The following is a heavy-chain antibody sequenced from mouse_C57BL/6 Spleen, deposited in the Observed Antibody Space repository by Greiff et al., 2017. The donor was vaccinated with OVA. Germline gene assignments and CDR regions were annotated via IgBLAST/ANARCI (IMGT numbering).Heavy chain of an antibody. CDR1: GFSLTSYA. CDR2: LWTGGGT. D-gene: IGHD2-1*01. V-gene: IGHV2-9-1*01. CDR3: ARDSYYGNYVSYAMDY. J-gene: IGHJ4*01. Sequence: QVQLKESGPGLVAPSQSLSITCTVSGFSLTSYAIRWVRQPPGKGLEWLGVLWTGGGTNYNSALKSRLSISKDNYQSHVFLNMNSLQPDDTARYYCARDSYYGNYVSYAMDYWGQGTSVTVSS.